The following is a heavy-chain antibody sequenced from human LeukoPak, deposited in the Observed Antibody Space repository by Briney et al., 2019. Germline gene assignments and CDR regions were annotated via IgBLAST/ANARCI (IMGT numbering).Heavy chain of an antibody. V-gene: IGHV3-73*01. J-gene: IGHJ5*02. D-gene: IGHD6-19*01. CDR2: IRSKANSYAT. CDR3: CVASYSSGWRVS. CDR1: GFTFSGSA. Sequence: PGGSLRLSCAASGFTFSGSAMHWVRQASGKGLEWVGRIRSKANSYATAYATSVKGRFTISRDDSKNTAYLQMNSLKTEDTAVYYCCVASYSSGWRVSWGQGTLVTVSS.